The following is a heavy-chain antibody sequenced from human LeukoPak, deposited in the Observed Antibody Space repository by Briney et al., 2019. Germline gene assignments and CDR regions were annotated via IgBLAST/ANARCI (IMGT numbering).Heavy chain of an antibody. J-gene: IGHJ5*02. V-gene: IGHV3-9*01. D-gene: IGHD3-22*01. CDR1: GFTFDDYA. Sequence: GGSLRLPCAASGFTFDDYAMHWVRQAPGKGLEWVSGISWNSGSIGYADSVKGRFTISRDNAKSSLYLQMNSLRAEDTALYYCAKILGYYYDSPGGQGTLVTVSS. CDR3: AKILGYYYDSP. CDR2: ISWNSGSI.